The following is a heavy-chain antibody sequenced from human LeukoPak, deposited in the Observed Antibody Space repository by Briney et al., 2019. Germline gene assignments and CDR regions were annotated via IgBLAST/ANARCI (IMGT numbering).Heavy chain of an antibody. J-gene: IGHJ5*02. D-gene: IGHD5-12*01. CDR1: GGSISGHY. V-gene: IGHV4-59*11. Sequence: SETLPLTCTVSGGSISGHYWSRIRQPPGNCLELIGYIYYRGSTSYNPSLKSRVTISVDTSKNQFSLDLSSVTAADTAVYYCARDLISEYSRSHSHFDPWGQGTLVTVSS. CDR2: IYYRGST. CDR3: ARDLISEYSRSHSHFDP.